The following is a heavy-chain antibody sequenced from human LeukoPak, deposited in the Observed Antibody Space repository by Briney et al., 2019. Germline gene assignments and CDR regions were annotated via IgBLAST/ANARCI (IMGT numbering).Heavy chain of an antibody. D-gene: IGHD6-19*01. CDR2: IYSGGST. J-gene: IGHJ6*02. Sequence: GGSLRLSCVASGLNFNNYDLHWVRQAPGKGLEWVSVIYSGGSTYYADSVKDRFTISRDNSKNTLYLQMNSLRAEDTAVYYCARGSSSGWYGPAMDVWGQGTTVTVSS. CDR3: ARGSSSGWYGPAMDV. V-gene: IGHV3-66*01. CDR1: GLNFNNYD.